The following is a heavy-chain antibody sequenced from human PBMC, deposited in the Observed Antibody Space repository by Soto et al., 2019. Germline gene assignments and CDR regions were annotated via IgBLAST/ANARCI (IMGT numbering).Heavy chain of an antibody. CDR3: AKADIVVVVVPPGGMDV. D-gene: IGHD2-15*01. CDR1: GFTFSSYG. CDR2: ISYDGSNK. V-gene: IGHV3-30*18. J-gene: IGHJ6*02. Sequence: GGSLRLSCAASGFTFSSYGMHWVRQAPGKGLEWVAVISYDGSNKYYADSVKGRFTISRDNSKNTLYLQMNSLRAEDTAVYYCAKADIVVVVVPPGGMDVWGQGTTVT.